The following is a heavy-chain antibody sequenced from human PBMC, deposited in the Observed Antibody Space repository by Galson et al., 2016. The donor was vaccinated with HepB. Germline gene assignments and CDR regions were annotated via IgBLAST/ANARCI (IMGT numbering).Heavy chain of an antibody. CDR2: IETAGDT. CDR3: ARGKSLLTMPWNYGLDV. D-gene: IGHD4/OR15-4a*01. CDR1: GFTFSIHD. V-gene: IGHV3-13*01. Sequence: SLRLSCAASGFTFSIHDMHWVRQAPGKGLEWVSAIETAGDTYYADPVKGRFTISRENAKNSLYLQMNSLRAGDTAVYYCARGKSLLTMPWNYGLDVWGKGTTVTVS. J-gene: IGHJ6*04.